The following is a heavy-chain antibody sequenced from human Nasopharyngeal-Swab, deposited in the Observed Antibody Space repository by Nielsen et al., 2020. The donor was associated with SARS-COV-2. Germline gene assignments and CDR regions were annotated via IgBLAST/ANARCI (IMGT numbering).Heavy chain of an antibody. J-gene: IGHJ3*02. CDR1: GFTVSSNY. CDR3: ARDPVVNAFDI. CDR2: IYSGGST. V-gene: IGHV3-66*01. D-gene: IGHD3-22*01. Sequence: LKISCAASGFTVSSNYMSWVRQAPGKGLEWVSVIYSGGSTYYADSVKGRFTFSRDNSKNTLYRQMNSLRAEDTAVYSWARDPVVNAFDIWGQGTMVTVSS.